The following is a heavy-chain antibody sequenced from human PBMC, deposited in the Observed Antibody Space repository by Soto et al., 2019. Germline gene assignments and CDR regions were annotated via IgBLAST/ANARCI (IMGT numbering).Heavy chain of an antibody. CDR1: GFTLDDYA. D-gene: IGHD6-13*01. V-gene: IGHV3-9*01. CDR2: ISWHSGSI. J-gene: IGHJ4*02. Sequence: EVQLVESGGGLVQPGRSLRLSCAASGFTLDDYAMHWVRQAPGKGLEWVSGISWHSGSIGYADSVKGRFTLSRDNAKTSLYLRMNSLRAEDTALYYCAKDSSPFIAAACNFDYWGQGTLVTVSS. CDR3: AKDSSPFIAAACNFDY.